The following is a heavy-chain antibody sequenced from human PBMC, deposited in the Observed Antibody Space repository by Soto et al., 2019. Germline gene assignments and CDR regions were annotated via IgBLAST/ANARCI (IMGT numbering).Heavy chain of an antibody. J-gene: IGHJ6*03. CDR2: IYYRGST. Sequence: SETLSLTCAVSGGSISTHYGGWIRQPPGKGLEWIGDIYYRGSTNYNSSLKSRVTISIDTSKNQFSLELSSVTAADTAVYYCARLSNSWQYYYYYMDVWGKGTTVTVSS. D-gene: IGHD6-13*01. CDR3: ARLSNSWQYYYYYMDV. V-gene: IGHV4-59*08. CDR1: GGSISTHY.